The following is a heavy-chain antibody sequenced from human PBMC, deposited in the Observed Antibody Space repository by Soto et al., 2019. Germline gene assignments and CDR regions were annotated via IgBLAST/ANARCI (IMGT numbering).Heavy chain of an antibody. CDR1: GYTFTSYY. D-gene: IGHD3-3*01. Sequence: ASVKVSCKASGYTFTSYYMHWVRQAPGQGLEWMGIINPSGGSTSYAQKFQGRVTMTRDTSTSTVYMELSSLRSEDTAVYYCARSITIFGVVISYYFEYWGQGTLVTVSS. V-gene: IGHV1-46*03. CDR3: ARSITIFGVVISYYFEY. J-gene: IGHJ4*02. CDR2: INPSGGST.